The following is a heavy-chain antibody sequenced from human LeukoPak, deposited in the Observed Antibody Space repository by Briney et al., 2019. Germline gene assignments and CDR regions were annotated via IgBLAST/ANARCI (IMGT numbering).Heavy chain of an antibody. J-gene: IGHJ6*03. V-gene: IGHV3-21*01. Sequence: KPGGSLRLSCAASGFTFSSYSMNWVRQAPGKGLEWVSSISSSSSYIYYADSVKGRFTISRDNSKNTLYLQMNSLRAEDTAVYYCAREGYCSSTSCQRGPGHYYYYYMDVWGKGTTVTVSS. CDR2: ISSSSSYI. D-gene: IGHD2-2*01. CDR1: GFTFSSYS. CDR3: AREGYCSSTSCQRGPGHYYYYYMDV.